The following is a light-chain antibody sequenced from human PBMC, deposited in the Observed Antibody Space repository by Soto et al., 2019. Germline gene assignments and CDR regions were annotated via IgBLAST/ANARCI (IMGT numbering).Light chain of an antibody. CDR2: EVT. V-gene: IGLV2-14*01. Sequence: QSVLTQPASVSGSAGQSITITCTGTSSDVGGFKYVSWYQHHPGKVPKLLIFEVTNRPSGVSTRFSGSKSGNTASLTISGLQDEDEADYYCSSYSTITVPFLFGTGNKVTVL. J-gene: IGLJ1*01. CDR1: SSDVGGFKY. CDR3: SSYSTITVPFL.